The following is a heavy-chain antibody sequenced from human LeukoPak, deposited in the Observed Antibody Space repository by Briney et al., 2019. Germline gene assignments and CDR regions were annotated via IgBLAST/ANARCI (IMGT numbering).Heavy chain of an antibody. CDR3: ARDWSYAFDI. Sequence: PGGSLRLSCAASGFSFSSYSMNWVRQAPGKGLEWVSYISSGGDIIFYADSVKGRFTISRGNAENSLFLQMNSLRAEDTAVYHCARDWSYAFDIWGQGTMVIVSA. V-gene: IGHV3-48*01. CDR2: ISSGGDII. J-gene: IGHJ3*02. CDR1: GFSFSSYS.